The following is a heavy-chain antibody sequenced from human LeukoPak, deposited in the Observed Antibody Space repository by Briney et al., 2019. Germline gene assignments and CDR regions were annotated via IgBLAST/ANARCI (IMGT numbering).Heavy chain of an antibody. V-gene: IGHV4-34*01. D-gene: IGHD6-13*01. J-gene: IGHJ4*02. CDR2: INHSGST. CDR3: AGRIAAAGTSPFDY. CDR1: GGSFSGYY. Sequence: PSETLSLTCAVYGGSFSGYYWSWIRQPPGKGLEWIGEINHSGSTNYNPSLKSRVTISVDTSKNQFSLKLSSVTAADTAVYYCAGRIAAAGTSPFDYWGQGTLVTVSS.